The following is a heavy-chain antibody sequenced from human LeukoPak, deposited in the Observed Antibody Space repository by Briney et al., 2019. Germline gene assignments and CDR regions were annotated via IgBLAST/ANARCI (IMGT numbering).Heavy chain of an antibody. D-gene: IGHD3-3*01. Sequence: GGSLRLSCAASGFTFDDYGMSWVRQAPGKGLEWVSGINWNGGSTGYADSVKGRFTISGDNAKNSLYLQMNSLRAEDTALYYCAREGRAYDFWSGYYIFYFDYWGQGTLVTVSS. CDR2: INWNGGST. V-gene: IGHV3-20*04. CDR3: AREGRAYDFWSGYYIFYFDY. J-gene: IGHJ4*02. CDR1: GFTFDDYG.